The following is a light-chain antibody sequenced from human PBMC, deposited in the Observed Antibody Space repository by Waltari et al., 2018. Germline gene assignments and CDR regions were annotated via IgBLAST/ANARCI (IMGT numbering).Light chain of an antibody. V-gene: IGLV2-14*01. CDR1: GNDIGRYDY. Sequence: HSALTQPASVSGSPGQSITISCTGTGNDIGRYDYVSWYQQQPGEAPKLVIHDVTQRPSGISSRFYCAKSANTASLTISGLQAEDEADYYCSSHRSDFTVVFGGGTRVTVL. CDR3: SSHRSDFTVV. CDR2: DVT. J-gene: IGLJ2*01.